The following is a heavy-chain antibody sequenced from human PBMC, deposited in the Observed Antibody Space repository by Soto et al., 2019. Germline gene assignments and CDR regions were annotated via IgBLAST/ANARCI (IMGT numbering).Heavy chain of an antibody. D-gene: IGHD2-15*01. Sequence: GGSLRLSCAASGFTFNHYAMSWVRQAPGKGLEWVSIIIANGGTFYADSVKGRFTISRDNAKNTVYLQMSSLRVEDTAIYYCAKDYTVAADPSSGILFGYWGQGALVTVSS. CDR2: IIANGGT. J-gene: IGHJ4*02. CDR3: AKDYTVAADPSSGILFGY. V-gene: IGHV3-23*01. CDR1: GFTFNHYA.